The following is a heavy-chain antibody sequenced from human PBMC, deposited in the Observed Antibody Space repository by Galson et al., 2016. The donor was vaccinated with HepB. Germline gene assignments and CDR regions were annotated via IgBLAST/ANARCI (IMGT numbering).Heavy chain of an antibody. J-gene: IGHJ4*02. CDR3: AKGQGLIDY. CDR2: ISGSGGTT. Sequence: SLRLSCAASGFTFSSYAMSWVRQAPGKGLEWVSVISGSGGTTYYADSVKGRFTISSDNSKSTLYLQMNSLRVEDTALYYCAKGQGLIDYWGQGTLVTVSS. V-gene: IGHV3-23*01. CDR1: GFTFSSYA.